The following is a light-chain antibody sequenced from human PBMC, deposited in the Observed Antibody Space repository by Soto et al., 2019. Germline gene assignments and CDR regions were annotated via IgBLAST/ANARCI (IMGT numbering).Light chain of an antibody. CDR2: GAS. V-gene: IGKV3-20*01. CDR1: QSVSSSY. Sequence: EIVLTQSPGTLSLSPGERATLSCRASQSVSSSYLAWYQQKPSQAPRLLIYGASSRATGIPYRFSGSGSGTDFTLTISRLELEDFAVYYCHQYGSSPWTFGQGTKVEIK. CDR3: HQYGSSPWT. J-gene: IGKJ1*01.